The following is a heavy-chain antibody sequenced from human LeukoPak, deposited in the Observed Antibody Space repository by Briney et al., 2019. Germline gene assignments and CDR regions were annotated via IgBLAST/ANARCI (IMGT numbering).Heavy chain of an antibody. V-gene: IGHV3-23*01. D-gene: IGHD3-22*01. CDR2: ISGSGADT. CDR3: AKADDDSPGYTNYFDY. J-gene: IGHJ4*02. CDR1: GFTFSSYA. Sequence: GGSLRLSCAASGFTFSSYAMGWVRQAPGKGLEWVSSISGSGADTYYADSVKGRCTISRDNSKNTLYLQMNSLRAEDTAVYYCAKADDDSPGYTNYFDYWGQGTLVTVSS.